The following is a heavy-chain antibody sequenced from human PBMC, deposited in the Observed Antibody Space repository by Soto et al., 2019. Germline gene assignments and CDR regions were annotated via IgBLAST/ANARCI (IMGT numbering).Heavy chain of an antibody. Sequence: GGSLRLSCAASGFTFDDYAMHWVRQAPGKGLEWVSGISWNSGSIGYADSVKGRFTISRDNAKNSLYLQMNSLRAEDTALYYCAKGTRVATMVLGYWGQGTLVTVSS. V-gene: IGHV3-9*01. CDR1: GFTFDDYA. D-gene: IGHD5-12*01. CDR3: AKGTRVATMVLGY. J-gene: IGHJ4*02. CDR2: ISWNSGSI.